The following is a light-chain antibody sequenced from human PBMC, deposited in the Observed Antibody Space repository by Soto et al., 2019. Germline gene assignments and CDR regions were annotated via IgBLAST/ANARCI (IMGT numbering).Light chain of an antibody. Sequence: QSALTHPASVSESPGQSTTMSCTGTSCAGGGYNSAAWCQQHSGKAPKLMIYEVSNRPSGVSNRFSGSKSGNTASLTISGLQAEDEADYYCRSYTSSSTPYVFGPGTKGTGL. V-gene: IGLV2-14*01. J-gene: IGLJ1*01. CDR2: EVS. CDR1: SCAGGGYNS. CDR3: RSYTSSSTPYV.